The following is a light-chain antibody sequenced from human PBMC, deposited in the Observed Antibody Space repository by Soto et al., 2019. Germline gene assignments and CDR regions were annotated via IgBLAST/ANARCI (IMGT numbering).Light chain of an antibody. J-gene: IGLJ1*01. CDR2: EGS. CDR1: SSDVGSYNL. CDR3: CSYAGSSSYV. V-gene: IGLV2-23*01. Sequence: QSDLTQPASGSGSPGQSITISCTGTSSDVGSYNLVSWYQQHPGKAPKLMIYEGSKRPSGVSNRFSGSKSGNTASLTISGLQAEDEADYYCCSYAGSSSYVFGTGTKVTV.